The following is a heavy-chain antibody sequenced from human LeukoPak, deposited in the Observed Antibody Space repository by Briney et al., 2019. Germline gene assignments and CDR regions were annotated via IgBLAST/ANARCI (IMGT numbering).Heavy chain of an antibody. CDR1: AFNFNNYW. CDR3: TTSNYGRRDY. D-gene: IGHD4-17*01. Sequence: GGSMTLSCAGSAFNFNNYWMSWVRQAPGKGLEWVANINEDGSKKFHVDSVEGRFTISRDNDKNSMYLQMNSVRAEDTALYYCTTSNYGRRDYWGQGISVTVSS. J-gene: IGHJ4*02. V-gene: IGHV3-7*01. CDR2: INEDGSKK.